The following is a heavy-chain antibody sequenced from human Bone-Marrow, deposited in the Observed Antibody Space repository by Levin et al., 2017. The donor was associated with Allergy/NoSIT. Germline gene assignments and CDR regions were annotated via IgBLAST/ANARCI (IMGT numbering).Heavy chain of an antibody. J-gene: IGHJ4*02. Sequence: SQTLSLTCTVSGASVSSSYWSWLRQAAGEGLEWIGRISTSENTNYNPSLKRRVTMSVDTSKNQFSLRLTSVTAADTAVYYCARDREVAQSGGYWEVFDYWGQGTLVTVSS. CDR2: ISTSENT. CDR1: GASVSSSY. CDR3: ARDREVAQSGGYWEVFDY. V-gene: IGHV4-4*07. D-gene: IGHD2-21*01.